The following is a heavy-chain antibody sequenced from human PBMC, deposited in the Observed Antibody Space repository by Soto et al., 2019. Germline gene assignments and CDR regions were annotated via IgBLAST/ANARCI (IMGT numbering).Heavy chain of an antibody. CDR1: GFTFSSYA. CDR3: ATSEGYCSSTSCNTIYYYYGMDV. V-gene: IGHV3-23*01. J-gene: IGHJ6*02. CDR2: ISGSGGST. D-gene: IGHD2-2*02. Sequence: GSLRLSCAASGFTFSSYAMSWVRQAPGKGLEWVSAISGSGGSTYYADSVKGRSTISRDNSKNTLYLQMNSLRAEDTAVYYCATSEGYCSSTSCNTIYYYYGMDVWGQGTTVTVSS.